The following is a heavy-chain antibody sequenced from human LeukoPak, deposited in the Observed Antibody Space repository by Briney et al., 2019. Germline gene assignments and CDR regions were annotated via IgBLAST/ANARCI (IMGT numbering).Heavy chain of an antibody. D-gene: IGHD3-9*01. CDR2: INHSGST. V-gene: IGHV4-34*01. Sequence: PSETLSLTCAVYGGSFRNYYWSWIRHPPGKGLEWIGEINHSGSTNYNPSLKSRVTISVDTSKKQFSLKLSSVTAADTAVYYCARVMAVLRYGADYWGQGSLVTVSS. CDR1: GGSFRNYY. CDR3: ARVMAVLRYGADY. J-gene: IGHJ4*02.